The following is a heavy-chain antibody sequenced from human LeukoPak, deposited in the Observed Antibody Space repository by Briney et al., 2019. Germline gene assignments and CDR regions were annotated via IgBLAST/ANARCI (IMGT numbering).Heavy chain of an antibody. CDR2: IRSKTNTYAT. D-gene: IGHD4-23*01. CDR3: VKGGGNVRRYFEY. J-gene: IGHJ4*02. Sequence: GGSLRLSCAASGFTFSGSAMHWVRQAYGKGLEWVGRIRSKTNTYATAYAASVKGRFTISRDDSKSTAYLQMNGLKTEDTAVYYCVKGGGNVRRYFEYWGQGTLVTVSS. V-gene: IGHV3-73*01. CDR1: GFTFSGSA.